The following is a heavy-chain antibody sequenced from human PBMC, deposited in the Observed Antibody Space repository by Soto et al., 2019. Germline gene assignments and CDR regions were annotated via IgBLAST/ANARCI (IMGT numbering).Heavy chain of an antibody. CDR3: ARVPLDLGYCSGGSCYSY. CDR2: ISGSGGST. CDR1: GFTFSSYA. V-gene: IGHV3-23*01. Sequence: ASVKVSCAASGFTFSSYAMSWVRQAPGKGLEWVSAISGSGGSTYYADSVKGRFTISRDNAKNSLYLQMNSLRAEDTAVYYCARVPLDLGYCSGGSCYSYWGQGTLVTVSS. D-gene: IGHD2-15*01. J-gene: IGHJ4*02.